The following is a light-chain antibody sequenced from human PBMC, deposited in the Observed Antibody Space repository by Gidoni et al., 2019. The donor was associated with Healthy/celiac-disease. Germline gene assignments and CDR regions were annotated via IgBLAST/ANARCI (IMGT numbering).Light chain of an antibody. J-gene: IGKJ3*01. CDR2: AAA. CDR1: QGISSY. CDR3: QQLNSYPRT. Sequence: DIQLTQSPSFLSASVGDRVTITCRASQGISSYLAWYQQKPGKAPKLLIYAAATLQSGVPSRCCGSGSGTEFALTISSLQPEDFATYYCQQLNSYPRTFGPGTKVDIK. V-gene: IGKV1-9*01.